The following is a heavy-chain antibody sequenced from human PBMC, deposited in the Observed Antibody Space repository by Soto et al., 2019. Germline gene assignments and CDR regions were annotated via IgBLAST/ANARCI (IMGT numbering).Heavy chain of an antibody. CDR3: AKVAIPLGVVIRNDAFDI. CDR2: ISGSGGST. Sequence: EVQLLESGGGLVQPGGSLRLSCAASGFTFSSYAMSWVRQAPGKGLEWVSAISGSGGSTYYADSVKGRFTISRDNSKNTLYLQMNSLRAEDTAVYYCAKVAIPLGVVIRNDAFDIWGQGTMVTVSS. V-gene: IGHV3-23*01. CDR1: GFTFSSYA. D-gene: IGHD3-3*01. J-gene: IGHJ3*02.